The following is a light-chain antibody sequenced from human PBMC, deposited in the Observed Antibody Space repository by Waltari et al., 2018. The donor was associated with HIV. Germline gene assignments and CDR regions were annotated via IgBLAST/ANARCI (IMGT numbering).Light chain of an antibody. Sequence: PGQRVTISCSGSSSNIGSNTVNWYQQLPGTAPKLLIYSNNQRPSGVPDRFSGSKSGTSASLAISGLQSEDEADYYCAAWDDSLNGRGVFGGGTKLTVL. V-gene: IGLV1-44*01. CDR2: SNN. J-gene: IGLJ2*01. CDR1: SSNIGSNT. CDR3: AAWDDSLNGRGV.